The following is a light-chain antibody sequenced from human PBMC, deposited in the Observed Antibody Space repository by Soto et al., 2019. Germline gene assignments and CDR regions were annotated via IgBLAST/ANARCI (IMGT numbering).Light chain of an antibody. CDR3: AAWDDSLSGVV. CDR2: RNN. J-gene: IGLJ2*01. CDR1: SSNIGSNY. Sequence: QSVLTQPPSASGTPGQRVTISCSGSSSNIGSNYVYWYQQLPGTAPKLLIYRNNQRPSGVPDRFSGSKSGTSASLAISGLRSADEAAYYCAAWDDSLSGVVFGGGTKLTVL. V-gene: IGLV1-47*01.